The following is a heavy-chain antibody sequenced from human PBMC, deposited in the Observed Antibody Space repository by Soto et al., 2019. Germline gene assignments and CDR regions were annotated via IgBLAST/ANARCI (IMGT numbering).Heavy chain of an antibody. Sequence: AGGSLRLSCAASGFTFSSYAMSWVRQAPGKGLEWVSAISGSGGSTYYADSVKGRFTISRDNSKNTLYLQMNSLRAEDTAVYYCAKDLGYCSSTSCDGVLFLDYYYGIDVWGQGTTVTFSS. J-gene: IGHJ6*02. CDR1: GFTFSSYA. D-gene: IGHD2-2*01. CDR2: ISGSGGST. CDR3: AKDLGYCSSTSCDGVLFLDYYYGIDV. V-gene: IGHV3-23*01.